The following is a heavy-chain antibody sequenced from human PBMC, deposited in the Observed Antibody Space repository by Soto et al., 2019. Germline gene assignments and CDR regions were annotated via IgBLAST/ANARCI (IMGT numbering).Heavy chain of an antibody. CDR3: AKDRSNSWSFDY. J-gene: IGHJ4*02. CDR2: ISYDGTNK. D-gene: IGHD6-13*01. CDR1: GFIFSDHN. Sequence: GGSLRLSCAASGFIFSDHNMHWVRQAPGKGLEWVAVISYDGTNKYYADSVKGRFTISRDNSGNTLSLQMNSLGAGDTAVYYCAKDRSNSWSFDYWGQGTQV. V-gene: IGHV3-30*18.